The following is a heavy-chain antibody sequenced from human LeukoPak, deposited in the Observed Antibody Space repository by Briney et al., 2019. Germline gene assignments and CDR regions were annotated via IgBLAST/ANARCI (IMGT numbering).Heavy chain of an antibody. Sequence: GGSLRLSCVASGVSLSDYYMRWVREAPGERVGWGSYIGSTIYYADSVKGRFTISRDNAKNSLYLQMNSLRAEDTAVYYCARDRGIVGTTGYYYMDVWGKGTTVTVSS. J-gene: IGHJ6*03. CDR3: ARDRGIVGTTGYYYMDV. D-gene: IGHD1-26*01. CDR2: IGSTI. V-gene: IGHV3-11*04. CDR1: GVSLSDYY.